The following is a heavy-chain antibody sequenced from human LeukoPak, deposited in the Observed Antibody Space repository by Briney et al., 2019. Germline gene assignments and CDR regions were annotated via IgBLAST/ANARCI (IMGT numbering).Heavy chain of an antibody. CDR2: ISGSGGST. V-gene: IGHV3-23*01. J-gene: IGHJ4*02. D-gene: IGHD3-10*01. Sequence: GGSLRLSCAASGFTFSNYAVSWVRQAPGKGLEWVSAISGSGGSTYYADSVKGRFTISRDNSKNTLYLRMNSLRAEDTAVYYCAKDQYYYGSGSSFFDYWGQGTLVTVSS. CDR3: AKDQYYYGSGSSFFDY. CDR1: GFTFSNYA.